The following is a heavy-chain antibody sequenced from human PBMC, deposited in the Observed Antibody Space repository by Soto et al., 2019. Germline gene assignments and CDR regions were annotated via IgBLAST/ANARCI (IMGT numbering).Heavy chain of an antibody. Sequence: QVQLVQSGAEVKKPGASVKVSCKASGYTFTNYAMHWVRQAPGQRLEWMGWINAGNGNTKYSQKFPGRVTITRDTSASTAYMELSSLISEDTAVYYCARGGSLYWYFDLWGRGTLVTVSS. CDR2: INAGNGNT. V-gene: IGHV1-3*01. CDR3: ARGGSLYWYFDL. D-gene: IGHD1-26*01. CDR1: GYTFTNYA. J-gene: IGHJ2*01.